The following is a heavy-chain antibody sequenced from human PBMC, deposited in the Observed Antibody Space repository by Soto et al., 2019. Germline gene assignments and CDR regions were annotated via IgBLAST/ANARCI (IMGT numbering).Heavy chain of an antibody. CDR2: VYTTGST. CDR1: GGSINTYY. Sequence: SETLSLTCTVTGGSINTYYWSWIRQSAGKGLEWIGRVYTTGSTNYNPSLKSRVTISVDTSRNQFSLSLRSVTAADTAVYYCARDXNFIFDDFADMRWNFDPWGQGTLVTVSS. CDR3: ARDXNFIFDDFADMRWNFDP. J-gene: IGHJ5*02. D-gene: IGHD3-3*02. V-gene: IGHV4-4*07.